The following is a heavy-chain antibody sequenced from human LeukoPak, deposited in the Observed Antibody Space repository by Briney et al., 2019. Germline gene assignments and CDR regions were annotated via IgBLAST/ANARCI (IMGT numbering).Heavy chain of an antibody. D-gene: IGHD6-13*01. V-gene: IGHV3-30*04. J-gene: IGHJ4*02. Sequence: GGSLRLSCAASGFTFSDYTMHWVRQAPGRGLDWVAIISFDGTTKYYAASVKGRFTISRDNSKNTLYLQMDSLRPEDTAVYYCARDKDNSRFFDYWGQGTQATVSS. CDR3: ARDKDNSRFFDY. CDR2: ISFDGTTK. CDR1: GFTFSDYT.